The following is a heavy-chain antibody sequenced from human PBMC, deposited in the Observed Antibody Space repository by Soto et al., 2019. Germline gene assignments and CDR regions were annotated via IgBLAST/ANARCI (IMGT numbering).Heavy chain of an antibody. CDR2: TYYRSKWYN. CDR3: ARAESVKSIAARRKLDY. J-gene: IGHJ4*02. Sequence: KQSQTLSLTCAISGDSVSSNSAAWNWIRQSPSRGLEWLGRTYYRSKWYNDYAVSVKSRITINPDTTKNQFSLQLNSVTPEDTAVYYCARAESVKSIAARRKLDYWGQGTLVTVSS. V-gene: IGHV6-1*01. D-gene: IGHD6-6*01. CDR1: GDSVSSNSAA.